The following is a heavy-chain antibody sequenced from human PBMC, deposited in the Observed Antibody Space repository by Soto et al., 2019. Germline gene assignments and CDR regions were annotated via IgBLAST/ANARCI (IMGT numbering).Heavy chain of an antibody. D-gene: IGHD6-13*01. CDR2: INHSGST. CDR1: GGSFSGYY. CDR3: ARGVTALAAAGPYYYYYGMDV. V-gene: IGHV4-34*01. Sequence: SETLSLTCAVYGGSFSGYYWSWIRQPPGKGLEWIGEINHSGSTNYNPSLKSRVTISVDTSKNQFSLKLSSVTAADAAVYYCARGVTALAAAGPYYYYYGMDVWGQGTTVNVSS. J-gene: IGHJ6*02.